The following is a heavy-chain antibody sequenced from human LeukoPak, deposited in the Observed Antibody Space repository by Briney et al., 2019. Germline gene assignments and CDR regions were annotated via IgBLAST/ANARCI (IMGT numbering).Heavy chain of an antibody. CDR2: IKQDGGEK. D-gene: IGHD4-11*01. CDR3: AREDHSKYEH. V-gene: IGHV3-7*01. Sequence: PGGSLRLSCAASGFPFSSYWMSWVRQAPGKGPEWVANIKQDGGEKYHVDSVKGRFTISRDNAKNSLYLRMNSLRAEDTAVYYCAREDHSKYEHWGQGTLVTVSS. J-gene: IGHJ1*01. CDR1: GFPFSSYW.